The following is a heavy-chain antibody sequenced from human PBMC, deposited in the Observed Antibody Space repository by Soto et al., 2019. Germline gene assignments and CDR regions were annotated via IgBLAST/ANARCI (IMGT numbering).Heavy chain of an antibody. V-gene: IGHV4-31*03. Sequence: SETLSLTCTVPGGSINSGGSYWTWIRHHPGKGLEWFGNIYYSGTTHYNPSLEGRVFISLDTSRNQFSLKVTSVTAADSAVYYCARGLAPTIFGTVPTPNWFDPWGQGTLVTVSS. J-gene: IGHJ5*02. CDR1: GGSINSGGSY. D-gene: IGHD3-3*01. CDR2: IYYSGTT. CDR3: ARGLAPTIFGTVPTPNWFDP.